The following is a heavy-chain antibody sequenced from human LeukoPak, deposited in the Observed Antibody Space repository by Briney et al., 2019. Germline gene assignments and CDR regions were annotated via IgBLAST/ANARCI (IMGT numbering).Heavy chain of an antibody. CDR2: IYYSGST. Sequence: PSETLSLTCTVSGGSISSYYWSWIRQPPGKGLEWIGYIYYSGSTNYNPSLKSRVTISVDTSKNQFSLKLSSVTAADTAVYYCARQWGSRITMIVVEEGEYYLDYWGQGTLVTVSS. CDR3: ARQWGSRITMIVVEEGEYYLDY. J-gene: IGHJ4*02. V-gene: IGHV4-59*01. CDR1: GGSISSYY. D-gene: IGHD3-22*01.